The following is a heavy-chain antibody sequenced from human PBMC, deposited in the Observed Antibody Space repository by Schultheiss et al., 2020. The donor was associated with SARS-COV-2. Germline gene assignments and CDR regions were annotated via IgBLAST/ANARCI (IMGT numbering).Heavy chain of an antibody. CDR3: ARDLYSSGWYED. Sequence: GGSLRLSCQASGFSFSSHWIHWVRQAPGKGLVWVSRIKSDGSSTSYADSVKGRFTISRDNAKNTLYLQMNSLRAEDTAVYYCARDLYSSGWYEDWGQGTLGTVSS. CDR1: GFSFSSHW. D-gene: IGHD6-19*01. J-gene: IGHJ4*02. V-gene: IGHV3-74*01. CDR2: IKSDGSST.